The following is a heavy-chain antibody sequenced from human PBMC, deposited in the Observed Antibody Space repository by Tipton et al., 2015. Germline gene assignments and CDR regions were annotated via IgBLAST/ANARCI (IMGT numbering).Heavy chain of an antibody. CDR1: GFTFTNYT. J-gene: IGHJ4*02. Sequence: SLRLSCAASGFTFTNYTMNWVRQAPGKGLEWVSSISSRGNYIYYADSLQGRFTISRDNAKTSLYLQMNSLRAEDTAAYYCARVYSSGWHFDYWGQGTLVTISS. CDR2: ISSRGNYI. CDR3: ARVYSSGWHFDY. V-gene: IGHV3-21*01. D-gene: IGHD6-19*01.